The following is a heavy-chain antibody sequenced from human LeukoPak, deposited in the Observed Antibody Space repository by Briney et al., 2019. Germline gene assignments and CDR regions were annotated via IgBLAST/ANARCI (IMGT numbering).Heavy chain of an antibody. CDR3: ARVILKYYGSGPFDY. CDR1: GFSFSDSY. Sequence: GGSLRLSCAASGFSFSDSYMTWIRQAPGKGLEWVSWISGSSSYTNYADSVRGRFTISRDNAKNSLYLQMNGLRDEDTAVYYCARVILKYYGSGPFDYWGQGTLVTVSS. CDR2: ISGSSSYT. J-gene: IGHJ4*02. D-gene: IGHD3-10*01. V-gene: IGHV3-11*05.